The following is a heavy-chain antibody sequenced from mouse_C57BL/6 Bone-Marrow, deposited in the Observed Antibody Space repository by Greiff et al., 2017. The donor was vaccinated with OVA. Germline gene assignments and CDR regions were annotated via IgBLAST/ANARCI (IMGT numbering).Heavy chain of an antibody. J-gene: IGHJ4*01. CDR2: IYPNNGGN. Sequence: VKQSHGKSLEWIGYIYPNNGGNGYNQKFKGKATLTVDKSSSTAYMELRSLTSEDSAVYYCARRGGDYLYYAMDYWGQGTSVTVSS. V-gene: IGHV1-34*01. CDR3: ARRGGDYLYYAMDY. D-gene: IGHD2-4*01.